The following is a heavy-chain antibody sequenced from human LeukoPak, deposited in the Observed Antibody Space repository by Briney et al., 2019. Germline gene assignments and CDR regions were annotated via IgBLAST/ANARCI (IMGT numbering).Heavy chain of an antibody. CDR1: GFTFSSYA. Sequence: GGSLRLSCAASGFTFSSYAMSWVRQAPGKGLEWVSAISGSGGSTYYADSVKGRFTISRDNSKYTLYLQMNSLRAEDTAVYYCAKVVVVITTAFDYWGQGTLVTVSS. J-gene: IGHJ4*02. CDR2: ISGSGGST. CDR3: AKVVVVITTAFDY. V-gene: IGHV3-23*01. D-gene: IGHD3-22*01.